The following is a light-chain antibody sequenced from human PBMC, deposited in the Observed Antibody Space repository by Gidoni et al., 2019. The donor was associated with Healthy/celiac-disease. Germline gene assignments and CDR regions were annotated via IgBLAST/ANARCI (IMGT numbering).Light chain of an antibody. J-gene: IGLJ2*01. CDR1: STNIGAGSD. Sequence: QSALPQPPSVSGAPGQRVTISCTGSSTNIGAGSDVHWYQQLPGTAPKLLIYGNSNRPSGFPDRFSGSWSGTSASLAITGLQAEDEADYYCQSYDSSLSGSGVFGGGTKLTVL. V-gene: IGLV1-40*01. CDR2: GNS. CDR3: QSYDSSLSGSGV.